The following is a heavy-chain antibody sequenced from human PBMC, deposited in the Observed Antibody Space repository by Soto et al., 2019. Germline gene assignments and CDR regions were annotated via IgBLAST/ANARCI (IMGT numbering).Heavy chain of an antibody. CDR1: GFTFSSYG. Sequence: HPGGSLRLSCAASGFTFSSYGMHWVRQAPGKGLEWVAVISYDGSNKYYADSVKGRFTISRDNSKNTLYLQMNSLRAEDTAVYYCAKSGGDSSGPSAFFDYWGQGTLVTVSS. J-gene: IGHJ4*02. CDR3: AKSGGDSSGPSAFFDY. D-gene: IGHD3-22*01. V-gene: IGHV3-30*18. CDR2: ISYDGSNK.